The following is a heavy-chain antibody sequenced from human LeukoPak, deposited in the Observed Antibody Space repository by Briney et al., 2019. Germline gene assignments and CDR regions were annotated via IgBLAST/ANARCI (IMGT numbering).Heavy chain of an antibody. Sequence: GGSLRLSCAASGFTFSSYWMSWVRQAPGKGLEWVANIKQDGSEKYYVDSVKGRFTISRDNAKNSLYLQMNSLRAEDTAVYYCARVPAADYYYYYHMDVWGKGTTVTVSS. CDR3: ARVPAADYYYYYHMDV. CDR1: GFTFSSYW. V-gene: IGHV3-7*01. D-gene: IGHD6-13*01. CDR2: IKQDGSEK. J-gene: IGHJ6*03.